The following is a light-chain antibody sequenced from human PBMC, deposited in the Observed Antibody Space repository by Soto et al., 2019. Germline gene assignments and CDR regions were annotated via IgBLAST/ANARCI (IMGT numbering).Light chain of an antibody. CDR2: KIS. CDR1: QSLVHSDGNTY. V-gene: IGKV2-24*01. CDR3: MQATQLPYT. Sequence: EIAMTQTPLSSPVTFGQTASISCTSSQSLVHSDGNTYLSWVQQRPGQPPRLLIYKISNPFYGVPDRLSGSGAGTDFTLTISRVEAEDVGDYYCMQATQLPYTFGQGTTLEIK. J-gene: IGKJ2*01.